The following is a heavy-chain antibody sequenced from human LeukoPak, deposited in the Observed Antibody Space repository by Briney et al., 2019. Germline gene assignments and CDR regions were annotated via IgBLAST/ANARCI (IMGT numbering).Heavy chain of an antibody. CDR1: GDSTSSSTYY. D-gene: IGHD5-12*01. V-gene: IGHV4-39*01. CDR2: IYDSGTT. CDR3: ATHRRSGSGGSENAFEI. Sequence: KPSETLSLTCTVSGDSTSSSTYYWDWIRQAPGKGLEWTGNIYDSGTTHYNPSLKSRVTISGDTSKNQFSLKLNSVTAADTAIYYCATHRRSGSGGSENAFEIWGQGTMVTVSS. J-gene: IGHJ3*02.